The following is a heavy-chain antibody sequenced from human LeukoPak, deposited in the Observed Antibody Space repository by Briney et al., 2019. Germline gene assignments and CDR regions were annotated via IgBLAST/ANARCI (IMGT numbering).Heavy chain of an antibody. V-gene: IGHV4-30-4*01. CDR3: ARVPSGGNSYYDAFDI. CDR2: IYYSGST. Sequence: PSETLSLTCTVSGGSISSYYWSWIRQPPGKGLEWIGYIYYSGSTYYNPFLKSRVTISVNTSKNQFSLKLSSVTAADTAVYHCARVPSGGNSYYDAFDIWGQGTMVTVSS. D-gene: IGHD4-23*01. J-gene: IGHJ3*02. CDR1: GGSISSYY.